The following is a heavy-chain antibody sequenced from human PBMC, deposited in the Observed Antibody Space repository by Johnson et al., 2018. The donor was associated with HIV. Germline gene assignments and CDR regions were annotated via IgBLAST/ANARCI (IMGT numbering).Heavy chain of an antibody. CDR1: GFTFSSYT. V-gene: IGHV3-30*04. Sequence: QVQLVESGGGVVRPGRSLRLSCAASGFTFSSYTMYWVRQAPGKGLEWVAVISYDGSNKYYADSVKGRFTISRDNSKNTLYLQMNSLRAEDTAVYYCARVYSSSSAHAFDIWGQGTMVTVSS. CDR2: ISYDGSNK. CDR3: ARVYSSSSAHAFDI. D-gene: IGHD6-6*01. J-gene: IGHJ3*02.